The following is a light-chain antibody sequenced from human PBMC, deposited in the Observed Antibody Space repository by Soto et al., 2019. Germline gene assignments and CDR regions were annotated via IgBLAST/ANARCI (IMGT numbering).Light chain of an antibody. V-gene: IGLV1-40*01. CDR3: QSYDTGLSGSGV. CDR2: ANT. Sequence: QAVVTQPPSVSGALGQRVTISCSGGSSNIGAGYDVHWYQQFPGTAPKLLIYANTNRPSGVPDRFSGSKSDTSATLAITGLQAEDEAHYYCQSYDTGLSGSGVFGGGTKLTVL. CDR1: SSNIGAGYD. J-gene: IGLJ3*02.